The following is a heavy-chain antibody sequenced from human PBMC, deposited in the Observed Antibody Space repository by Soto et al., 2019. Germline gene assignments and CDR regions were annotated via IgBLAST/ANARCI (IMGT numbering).Heavy chain of an antibody. V-gene: IGHV3-33*01. CDR2: IWYDGSNK. J-gene: IGHJ4*02. Sequence: QPGGSLRLSCAASGFTFSSYGMHWVRQAPGKGLEWVAVIWYDGSNKYYADSVKGRFTISRDNSKNTLYLQMNSLRAEDTAVYYCARGYGDYGPYYFDYWGQGTLVTVSS. CDR3: ARGYGDYGPYYFDY. D-gene: IGHD4-17*01. CDR1: GFTFSSYG.